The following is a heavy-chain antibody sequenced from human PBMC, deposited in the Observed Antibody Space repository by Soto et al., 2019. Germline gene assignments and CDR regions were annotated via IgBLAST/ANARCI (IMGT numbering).Heavy chain of an antibody. CDR3: ARSSLTYFEF. CDR1: GFTFSDYY. Sequence: DLEESGGGLVKPGGSLRLSCTASGFTFSDYYMSWIRQAPGKGLEWLAYISGSGSTTYYTDSVQGRFAISRHNARTSLYLQINSLRVEDSAVYYCARSSLTYFEFWGQGTLVTVSS. J-gene: IGHJ4*02. CDR2: ISGSGSTT. V-gene: IGHV3-11*01.